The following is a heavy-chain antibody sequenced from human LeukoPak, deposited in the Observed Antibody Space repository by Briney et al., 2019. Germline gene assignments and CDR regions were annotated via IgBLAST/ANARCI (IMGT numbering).Heavy chain of an antibody. Sequence: PGGSLRLSCAVSGRTFSNAWMNWVRQAPGKGLEWVGRIKSKTDGGTTDYAAPVKGRFTISRDDSKNTLYLQMNSLKTEDTAVYYCATETRTTVTTSVDYWGQGTLVTVSS. CDR1: GRTFSNAW. CDR3: ATETRTTVTTSVDY. V-gene: IGHV3-15*07. D-gene: IGHD4-17*01. J-gene: IGHJ4*02. CDR2: IKSKTDGGTT.